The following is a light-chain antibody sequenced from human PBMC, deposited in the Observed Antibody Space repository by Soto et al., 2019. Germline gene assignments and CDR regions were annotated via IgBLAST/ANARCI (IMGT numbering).Light chain of an antibody. CDR2: AAS. CDR1: QGIRND. Sequence: AIQMTQSPSSLSASVGDRVTITCRTSQGIRNDLGWYQQKPGKAPKLLIHAASNLESGVPSRFSGRGSGTDFTLTISSLQPEDFATYYCLQDNDYPLTFGGGTKVEI. CDR3: LQDNDYPLT. J-gene: IGKJ4*01. V-gene: IGKV1-6*01.